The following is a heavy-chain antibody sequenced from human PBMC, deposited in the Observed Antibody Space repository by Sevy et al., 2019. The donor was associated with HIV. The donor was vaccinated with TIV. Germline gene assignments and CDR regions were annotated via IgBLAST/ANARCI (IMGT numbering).Heavy chain of an antibody. CDR1: GFTFSSYS. V-gene: IGHV3-21*01. Sequence: GGSLRLSCAASGFTFSSYSMNWVRQAPGKGLEWVSSISSSSSYIYYADSVKGRFTISRDNAKNSLYLQMNSLRAEDTAVYYCARGGTHPWAYDAFDIWGQGTMVTVSS. CDR2: ISSSSSYI. D-gene: IGHD3-16*01. CDR3: ARGGTHPWAYDAFDI. J-gene: IGHJ3*02.